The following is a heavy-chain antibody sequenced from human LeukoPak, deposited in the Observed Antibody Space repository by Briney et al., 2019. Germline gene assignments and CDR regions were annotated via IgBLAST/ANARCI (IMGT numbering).Heavy chain of an antibody. CDR3: ARGSVEMATKELRHFDI. Sequence: SVNVSCKASGGTFSSYAISWVRPAPGQGLEWMGGIIPIFGTANYAQKFQGRVTITTDESTSTAYMELSSLRSEDTAVYYCARGSVEMATKELRHFDIWGQGTMVTVSS. CDR2: IIPIFGTA. V-gene: IGHV1-69*05. J-gene: IGHJ3*02. D-gene: IGHD5-24*01. CDR1: GGTFSSYA.